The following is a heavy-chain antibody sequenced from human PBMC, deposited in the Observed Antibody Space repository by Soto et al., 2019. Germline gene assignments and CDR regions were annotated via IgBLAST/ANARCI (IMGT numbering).Heavy chain of an antibody. CDR2: IRGDGGQT. CDR1: GFTFTSYG. J-gene: IGHJ4*02. CDR3: ARDVGLDSDDFFAD. Sequence: VQLFASGGGSALPGGSLRLSCTASGFTFTSYGMGWVRQAPGKGLQWASTIRGDGGQTHYTDSGKGRFSISRDNSKNTVYLQMDSLRAEDTAMYFCARDVGLDSDDFFADWGQVTQVTVSS. D-gene: IGHD3-9*01. V-gene: IGHV3-23*01.